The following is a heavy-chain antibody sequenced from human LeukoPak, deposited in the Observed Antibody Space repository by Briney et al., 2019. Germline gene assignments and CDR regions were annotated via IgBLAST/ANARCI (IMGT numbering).Heavy chain of an antibody. D-gene: IGHD6-13*01. V-gene: IGHV3-23*01. Sequence: GGSLRLSCAASGFTFNNYAMSWVRQAPGKGLEWVSSISGSGGSAYYADSVKGRFTISRDNAKNTLYLQMNSLRAEDTAVYYCARASAAGIMLDSWGQGTLVTVSS. J-gene: IGHJ4*02. CDR3: ARASAAGIMLDS. CDR1: GFTFNNYA. CDR2: ISGSGGSA.